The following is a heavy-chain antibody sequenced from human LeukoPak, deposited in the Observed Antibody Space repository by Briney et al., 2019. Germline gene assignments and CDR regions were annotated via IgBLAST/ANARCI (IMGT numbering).Heavy chain of an antibody. Sequence: GGSLRLSCAASGFTFSSYGMHWVRQAPGKGLEWVAVIWYDGSNKYYADSVKGGFNISRDNSKNALYLQMNSLRAEDTAVYYCASEAGTGLYYFDYWGQGTLVTVSS. D-gene: IGHD6-13*01. CDR3: ASEAGTGLYYFDY. CDR2: IWYDGSNK. J-gene: IGHJ4*02. CDR1: GFTFSSYG. V-gene: IGHV3-33*01.